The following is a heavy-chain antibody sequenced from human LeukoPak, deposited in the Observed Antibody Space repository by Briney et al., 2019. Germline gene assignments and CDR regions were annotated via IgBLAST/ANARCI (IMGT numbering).Heavy chain of an antibody. CDR2: ISAYNGNT. Sequence: GASVKVSCKASGYTFTSYGISWVRQAPGQGLEWMGLISAYNGNTNYAQKLQGRVTMTTDTSTSTAYMELRSLRSDDTAVYYCARVSRVVGATDYGMDVWGQGTTVTVSS. V-gene: IGHV1-18*01. CDR1: GYTFTSYG. J-gene: IGHJ6*02. D-gene: IGHD1-26*01. CDR3: ARVSRVVGATDYGMDV.